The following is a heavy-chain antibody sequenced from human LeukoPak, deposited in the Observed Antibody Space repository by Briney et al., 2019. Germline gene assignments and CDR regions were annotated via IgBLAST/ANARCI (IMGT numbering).Heavy chain of an antibody. CDR1: GFTFSSYG. CDR2: IRYDGSNK. D-gene: IGHD6-13*01. V-gene: IGHV3-30*02. Sequence: GGCLRLSCAASGFTFSSYGMHWVRQAPGKGLGWVAFIRYDGSNKYYADSVKGRFTISRDNSKNTLSLQPNSLRPEDTPVYYCARDGRDSKHTRSWFPDYWGQRTLVTLSP. J-gene: IGHJ4*02. CDR3: ARDGRDSKHTRSWFPDY.